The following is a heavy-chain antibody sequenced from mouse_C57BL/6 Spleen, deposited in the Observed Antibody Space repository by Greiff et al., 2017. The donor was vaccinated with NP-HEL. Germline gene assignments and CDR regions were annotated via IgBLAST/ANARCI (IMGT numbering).Heavy chain of an antibody. CDR2: IHPNSGST. J-gene: IGHJ3*01. Sequence: VQLQQSGAELVKPGASVKLSCKASGYTFTSYWMHWVKQRPGQGLEWIGMIHPNSGSTNYNEKFKSKATLTVDKSSSTAYMQLSSLTSEDSAVYYCAREWTYGNPFAYWGQGTLVTVSA. D-gene: IGHD2-1*01. CDR3: AREWTYGNPFAY. V-gene: IGHV1-64*01. CDR1: GYTFTSYW.